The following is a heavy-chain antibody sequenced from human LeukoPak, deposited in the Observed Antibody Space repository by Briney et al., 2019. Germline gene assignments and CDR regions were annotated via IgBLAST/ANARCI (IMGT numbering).Heavy chain of an antibody. D-gene: IGHD7-27*01. CDR3: ARDTLGP. CDR1: GFTFNSYW. CDR2: ISSDGSST. Sequence: GGSLRLSCAASGFTFNSYWMHWVRRAPGKGPVWVSRISSDGSSTNYADSVKGRFTISRDSAKNTLYLQMNSLRAEDTAVYYCARDTLGPWGQGTLVTVSS. V-gene: IGHV3-74*01. J-gene: IGHJ4*02.